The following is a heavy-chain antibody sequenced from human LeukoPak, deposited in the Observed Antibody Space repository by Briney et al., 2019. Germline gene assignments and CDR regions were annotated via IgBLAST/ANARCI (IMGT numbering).Heavy chain of an antibody. J-gene: IGHJ4*02. CDR1: GFTFSSHA. Sequence: GGSLRLSCAASGFTFSSHAMSWVRQAPGKGLEWVSTIGGSGRSTFYADSVKGRFTISRDNSKNTLYLQMNSLRAEDTAVYYCARVGRAARKFDYWGQGALVTVSS. D-gene: IGHD6-6*01. CDR3: ARVGRAARKFDY. CDR2: IGGSGRST. V-gene: IGHV3-23*01.